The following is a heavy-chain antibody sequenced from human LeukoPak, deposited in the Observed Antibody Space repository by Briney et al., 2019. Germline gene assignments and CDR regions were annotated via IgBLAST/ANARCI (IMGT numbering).Heavy chain of an antibody. Sequence: ASVKVSCKASGGTFSSYAISWVRQAPGQGLEWMGWISAYNGNTNYAQKLQGRVTMTTDTSTSTAYMELRSLRSDDTAVYYCARDIGSSSWSTYYYYYYMDVWGKGTTVTVSS. CDR3: ARDIGSSSWSTYYYYYYMDV. D-gene: IGHD6-13*01. V-gene: IGHV1-18*01. J-gene: IGHJ6*03. CDR1: GGTFSSYA. CDR2: ISAYNGNT.